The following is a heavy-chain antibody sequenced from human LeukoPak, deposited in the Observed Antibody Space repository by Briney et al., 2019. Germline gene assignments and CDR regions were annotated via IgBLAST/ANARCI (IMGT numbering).Heavy chain of an antibody. D-gene: IGHD1-26*01. Sequence: PGGSLKLSCAASGFTFSSYVMSWVRQAPGKGLEWVSAISGSGGSTYYADSVKGRFTISRDNSKNTLYLQMNSLRADDTAVYYCAKAEWELPTIWGQGTLVTVSS. CDR2: ISGSGGST. CDR3: AKAEWELPTI. V-gene: IGHV3-23*01. J-gene: IGHJ4*02. CDR1: GFTFSSYV.